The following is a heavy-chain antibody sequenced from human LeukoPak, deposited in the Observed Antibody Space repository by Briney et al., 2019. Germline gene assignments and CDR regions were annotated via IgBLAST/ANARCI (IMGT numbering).Heavy chain of an antibody. CDR2: ISYDGSNK. Sequence: GGSLRLSCAASGFTFSSYGMHWVRQAPGKGLEWVAVISYDGSNKYYADSVKGRFTISRDNPKNTLYLQMNSLRAEDTAVYYCANSYGSSDAFDIWGQGTMVTVSS. CDR1: GFTFSSYG. D-gene: IGHD5-18*01. CDR3: ANSYGSSDAFDI. J-gene: IGHJ3*02. V-gene: IGHV3-30*18.